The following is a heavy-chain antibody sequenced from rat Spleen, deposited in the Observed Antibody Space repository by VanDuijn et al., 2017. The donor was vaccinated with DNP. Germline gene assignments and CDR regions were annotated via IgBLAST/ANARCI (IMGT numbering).Heavy chain of an antibody. D-gene: IGHD4-3*01. CDR2: ISYSGST. CDR1: GYSITIHY. CDR3: ARLLIRGRGYFDY. J-gene: IGHJ2*01. V-gene: IGHV3-1*01. Sequence: EVQLQESGPGLVKPSQSLSLTCSVTGYSITIHYWGWIRKFPGNKMEWVGHISYSGSTSYNPSPKSRFSIARDTSKNQFFLQLNSVTTEDTATYYCARLLIRGRGYFDYWGQGVMVTVSS.